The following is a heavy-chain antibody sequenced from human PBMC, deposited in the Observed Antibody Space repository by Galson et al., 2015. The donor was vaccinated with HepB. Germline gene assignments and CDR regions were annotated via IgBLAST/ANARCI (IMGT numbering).Heavy chain of an antibody. Sequence: SVKVSCKASGYTFTSYAMNWVRQAPGQGLEWMGWINTNTGNPTYAQGFTGRFVFSLDTSVSTAYLQISSLKAEDTAVYYCARDENTMVRGVIPGVPHWGQGTLVTVSS. CDR2: INTNTGNP. V-gene: IGHV7-4-1*02. CDR3: ARDENTMVRGVIPGVPH. J-gene: IGHJ4*02. D-gene: IGHD3-10*01. CDR1: GYTFTSYA.